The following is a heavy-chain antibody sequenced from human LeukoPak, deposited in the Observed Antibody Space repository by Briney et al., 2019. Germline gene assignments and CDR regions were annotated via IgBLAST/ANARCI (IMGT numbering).Heavy chain of an antibody. CDR1: GGSISSYY. Sequence: PSETLSLTCTVSGGSISSYYWSWIRQPPGKGLEWIGYIYYSGSTNYNPSLKSRVTISADTSKNQFSLKLSSVTAADTAVYYCARHKIVVVPAAMRHGAFDIWGQGTMVTVSS. D-gene: IGHD2-2*01. CDR3: ARHKIVVVPAAMRHGAFDI. V-gene: IGHV4-59*08. J-gene: IGHJ3*02. CDR2: IYYSGST.